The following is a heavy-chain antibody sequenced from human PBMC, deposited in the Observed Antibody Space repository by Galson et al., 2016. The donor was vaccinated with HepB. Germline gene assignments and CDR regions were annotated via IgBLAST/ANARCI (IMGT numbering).Heavy chain of an antibody. J-gene: IGHJ4*02. CDR2: IYWDDDR. D-gene: IGHD4-17*01. CDR3: AHQPYGAYHFDY. Sequence: PALVKPTQTLTLTCTFSGFSLSTSGVGVGWIRQPPGKALEWLALIYWDDDRRYSPSLKTRLTITKDTSKNQVVLTMTNMDPVDTATYYYAHQPYGAYHFDYWGQGTRVTVSS. V-gene: IGHV2-5*02. CDR1: GFSLSTSGVG.